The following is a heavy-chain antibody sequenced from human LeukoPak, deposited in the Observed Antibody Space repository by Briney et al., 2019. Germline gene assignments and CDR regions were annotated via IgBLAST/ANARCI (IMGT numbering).Heavy chain of an antibody. D-gene: IGHD3-22*01. CDR2: HNPNSGGT. Sequence: ASVKVSCKASGYTFTGYYMHWVRQAPGQGLEWMAWHNPNSGGTNYAQNFQGRVTMTRDTSISTAYMEPSSLRSDDTAVYYCARGGGVRGYFSASEGGFDYWGQGTLVTVSS. J-gene: IGHJ4*02. CDR1: GYTFTGYY. V-gene: IGHV1-2*02. CDR3: ARGGGVRGYFSASEGGFDY.